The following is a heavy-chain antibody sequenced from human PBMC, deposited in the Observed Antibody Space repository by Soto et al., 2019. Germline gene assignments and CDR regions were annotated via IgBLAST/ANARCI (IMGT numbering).Heavy chain of an antibody. D-gene: IGHD5-12*01. CDR2: LSSDGGNK. V-gene: IGHV3-30*18. CDR3: AKRGYSGYDLDY. CDR1: GFTFSHYG. J-gene: IGHJ4*02. Sequence: QMQLVESGGGVVQPGRSLRLSCVASGFTFSHYGMHWVRQSPGKGLEWVATLSSDGGNKYHADSVKGRFTISRDNSKNTLYLQMNSLRVEDTALYYCAKRGYSGYDLDYWGQGTQVTVSS.